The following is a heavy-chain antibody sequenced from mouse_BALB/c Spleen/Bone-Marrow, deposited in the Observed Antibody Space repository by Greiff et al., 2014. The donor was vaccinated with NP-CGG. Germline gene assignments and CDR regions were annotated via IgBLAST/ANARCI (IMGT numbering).Heavy chain of an antibody. J-gene: IGHJ1*01. Sequence: EVMLVESGGGLMKPGGSLKLSCAASGFTFSDYYMYWVRQTPEKRLEWVATISNGGSYTYYPDSVKGRLTISRDNAKNNLYLQMSSLKSEDTAMYYCARDSLYYYGSSYGYFDVWGAGTTVTVSS. D-gene: IGHD1-1*01. CDR3: ARDSLYYYGSSYGYFDV. CDR2: ISNGGSYT. CDR1: GFTFSDYY. V-gene: IGHV5-4*02.